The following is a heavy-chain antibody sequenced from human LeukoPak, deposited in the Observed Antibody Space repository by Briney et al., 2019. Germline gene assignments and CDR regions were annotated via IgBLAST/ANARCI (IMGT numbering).Heavy chain of an antibody. V-gene: IGHV4-34*01. CDR1: GGSFSGYY. CDR3: AGAYCSSTSCSFDY. D-gene: IGHD2-2*01. CDR2: INHSGST. Sequence: KPSETLSLTCAVYGGSFSGYYWSWIRQPPGKGLEWIGEINHSGSTNYNPSLKSRVTISVDTSKNQFSLKLSSVTAADTAVYYCAGAYCSSTSCSFDYWGQGTLATVSS. J-gene: IGHJ4*02.